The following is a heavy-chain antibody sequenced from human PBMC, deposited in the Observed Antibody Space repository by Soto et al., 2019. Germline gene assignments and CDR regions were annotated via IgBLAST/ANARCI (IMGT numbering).Heavy chain of an antibody. D-gene: IGHD6-13*01. V-gene: IGHV4-34*01. CDR1: GGSFSGYY. J-gene: IGHJ4*02. CDR2: INHSGST. Sequence: QVQLQQWGAGLLKPSETLSLTCAVYGGSFSGYYWSWIRQPPGKGLEWIGEINHSGSTNYNPSLKSRVTISLDTSKNQFSLKLSSVTAADTAVYYCASTRSSSWAYFDYWGQGTLVTVSS. CDR3: ASTRSSSWAYFDY.